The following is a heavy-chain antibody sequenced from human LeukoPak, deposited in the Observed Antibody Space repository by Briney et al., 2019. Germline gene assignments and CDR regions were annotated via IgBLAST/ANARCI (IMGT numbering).Heavy chain of an antibody. CDR1: GFTFSSYA. CDR3: ARGYYYDSGTAFSTGY. Sequence: AGGSLRLSCAASGFTFSSYAMHWVRQAPGKGLEWVAVISYDGSNKYYADSVKGRFTISRDNSKKTLYLQMNSLRAEDTAVYYCARGYYYDSGTAFSTGYWGQGTLVTVSS. V-gene: IGHV3-30-3*01. D-gene: IGHD3-22*01. J-gene: IGHJ4*02. CDR2: ISYDGSNK.